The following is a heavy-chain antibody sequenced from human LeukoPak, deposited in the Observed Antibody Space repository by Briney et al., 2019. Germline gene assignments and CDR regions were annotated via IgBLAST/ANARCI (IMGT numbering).Heavy chain of an antibody. Sequence: ASVKVSCKASGYTFTSYGISWVRQAPGQGLECMGWISAYNGNTNYAQKLQGRVTMTTDTSISTAYMELSRLRSDDTAVYYCARDSGETGFWSGSYFDYWGQGTLVTVSS. CDR3: ARDSGETGFWSGSYFDY. V-gene: IGHV1-18*01. CDR2: ISAYNGNT. J-gene: IGHJ4*02. CDR1: GYTFTSYG. D-gene: IGHD3-3*01.